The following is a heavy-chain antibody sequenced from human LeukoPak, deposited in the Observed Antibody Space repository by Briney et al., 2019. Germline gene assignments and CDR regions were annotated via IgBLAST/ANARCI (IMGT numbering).Heavy chain of an antibody. CDR3: AKDMDIVVVPAAPYFDY. CDR2: ISYDGSNK. V-gene: IGHV3-30*18. Sequence: PGRSLRLSCAASGFTFSSYGMHWVRQAPGKGLEWVAVISYDGSNKYYADSVKGRFTISRDNSKNTLYLRMNSLRAEDTAVYYCAKDMDIVVVPAAPYFDYWGQGTLVTVSS. J-gene: IGHJ4*02. CDR1: GFTFSSYG. D-gene: IGHD2-2*03.